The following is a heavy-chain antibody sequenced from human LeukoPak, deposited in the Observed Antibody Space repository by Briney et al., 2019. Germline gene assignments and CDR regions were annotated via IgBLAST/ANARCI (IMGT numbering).Heavy chain of an antibody. Sequence: GASVKVSCKASGYTFTSYDINWVRQATGQGLEWMGWMNTNTGNPTYDQGFTGRFVFSLDTSVSTTYLQLSSLKAEDTAVYYCARGGYCSGGSCSSAGLSHWGQGTLVTVSS. CDR1: GYTFTSYD. CDR3: ARGGYCSGGSCSSAGLSH. CDR2: MNTNTGNP. D-gene: IGHD2-15*01. V-gene: IGHV7-4-1*02. J-gene: IGHJ4*02.